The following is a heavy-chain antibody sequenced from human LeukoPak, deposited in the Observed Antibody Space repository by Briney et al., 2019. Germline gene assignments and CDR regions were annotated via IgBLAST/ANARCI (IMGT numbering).Heavy chain of an antibody. V-gene: IGHV4-59*01. CDR2: IYYSGST. J-gene: IGHJ4*02. CDR1: GGSISSYY. D-gene: IGHD3-3*01. CDR3: ARADFWSGYFDY. Sequence: SETLSLTCTVSGGSISSYYWSCIRQPPGKGLEWIGYIYYSGSTNYNPSLKSRVTISVDTSKNQFSLKLSSVTAADTAVYYCARADFWSGYFDYWGQGTLVTVSS.